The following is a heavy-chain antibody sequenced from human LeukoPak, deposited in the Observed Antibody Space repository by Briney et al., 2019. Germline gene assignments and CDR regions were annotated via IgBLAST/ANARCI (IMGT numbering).Heavy chain of an antibody. CDR3: SPSRAAGGKTDY. CDR2: IYNTGDT. J-gene: IGHJ4*01. CDR1: GFAVTTNH. Sequence: PGGSLRLSCAGAGFAVTTNHMTWVRQAPGKGLECVSIIYNTGDTFYEDSVRGRFTISRDTSTNTVDLLMNSLRPEDTAVYYCSPSRAAGGKTDYWGHGTLVTVSS. V-gene: IGHV3-53*01. D-gene: IGHD3-16*01.